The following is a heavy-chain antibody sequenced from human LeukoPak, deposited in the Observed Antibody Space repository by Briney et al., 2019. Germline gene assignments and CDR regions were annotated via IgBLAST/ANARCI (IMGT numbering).Heavy chain of an antibody. CDR3: ATPGPYGSYYYYGMDV. CDR2: INPNSGGT. D-gene: IGHD4-17*01. J-gene: IGHJ6*02. V-gene: IGHV1-2*02. Sequence: GASVKVSCKASGYTFTSYDINWVRQAPGQGLEWMGWINPNSGGTNYAQKFQGRVTMTRDTSISTAYMELSRLRSDDTAVYYCATPGPYGSYYYYGMDVWGQGTTVTVSS. CDR1: GYTFTSYD.